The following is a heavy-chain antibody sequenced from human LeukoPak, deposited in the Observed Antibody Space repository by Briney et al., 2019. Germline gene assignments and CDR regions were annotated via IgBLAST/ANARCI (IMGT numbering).Heavy chain of an antibody. V-gene: IGHV3-11*01. Sequence: GGSLRLSCAASGFTFSDYYMSWIRQAPGKGLEWVSYISSSGSTIYYADSVKGRFTISRDNAKNSLYLQMNSLRAEDTDVYYCARDLVAARLEPFDYWGQGTLVTVSS. CDR3: ARDLVAARLEPFDY. D-gene: IGHD6-6*01. CDR1: GFTFSDYY. CDR2: ISSSGSTI. J-gene: IGHJ4*02.